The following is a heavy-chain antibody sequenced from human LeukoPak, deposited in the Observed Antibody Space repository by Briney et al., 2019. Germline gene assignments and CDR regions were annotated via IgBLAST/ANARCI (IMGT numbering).Heavy chain of an antibody. Sequence: PGGSLRLSCAASGFTFSTYAMNWVRQAPGKGLEWVSVISGSGGSTYYADSVKGRFTVSRDNAKNSLYLQMNSLRAEDTALYYCARDESTVTPFDYWGQGTLVTVSS. D-gene: IGHD4-17*01. CDR3: ARDESTVTPFDY. J-gene: IGHJ4*02. V-gene: IGHV3-23*01. CDR1: GFTFSTYA. CDR2: ISGSGGST.